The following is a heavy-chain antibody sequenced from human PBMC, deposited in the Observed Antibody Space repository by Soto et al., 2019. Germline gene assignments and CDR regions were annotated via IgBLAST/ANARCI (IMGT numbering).Heavy chain of an antibody. V-gene: IGHV3-23*01. Sequence: HPGGSLRLSCYASGFTFTTYALGWVRQAPGKGLEWVSTINNSGGRTYYADSVKGRFTISRDNFKNTLILEMNSLRGEDTAVYYCVKVVSQYTPMALFDYWGQGTLVTVSS. D-gene: IGHD5-18*01. CDR2: INNSGGRT. CDR3: VKVVSQYTPMALFDY. CDR1: GFTFTTYA. J-gene: IGHJ4*02.